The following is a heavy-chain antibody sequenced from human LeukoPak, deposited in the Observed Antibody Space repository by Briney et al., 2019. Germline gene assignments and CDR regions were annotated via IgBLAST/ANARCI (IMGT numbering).Heavy chain of an antibody. Sequence: GGSLRLSCAASGFTFSSYDMHWVRQATGKGLEWVSAIGTAGDTYYPGSVKGRFTISRENAKNSLYLQMNSLRAEDTAVYYCAREKGVPGDHIVATMIDYWGQGTLVTVSS. CDR3: AREKGVPGDHIVATMIDY. J-gene: IGHJ4*02. D-gene: IGHD5-12*01. CDR2: IGTAGDT. CDR1: GFTFSSYD. V-gene: IGHV3-13*01.